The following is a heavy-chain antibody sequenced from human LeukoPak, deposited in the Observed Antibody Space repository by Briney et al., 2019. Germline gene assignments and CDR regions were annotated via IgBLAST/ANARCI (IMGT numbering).Heavy chain of an antibody. V-gene: IGHV3-23*01. CDR3: AKRRGLELLYYYYMDV. CDR1: GFTFSSYE. Sequence: GGSLRLSCAASGFTFSSYEMNWVRQAPGKGLEWVSAISGSGGSTYYADSVKGRFTISRDNSKNTLYLQMNSLRAEDTAVYYCAKRRGLELLYYYYMDVWGKGTTVTVSS. D-gene: IGHD1-7*01. J-gene: IGHJ6*03. CDR2: ISGSGGST.